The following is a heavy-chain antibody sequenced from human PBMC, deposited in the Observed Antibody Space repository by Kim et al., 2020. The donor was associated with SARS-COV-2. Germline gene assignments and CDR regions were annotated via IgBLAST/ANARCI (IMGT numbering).Heavy chain of an antibody. J-gene: IGHJ6*02. Sequence: GGSLRLSCAASGFTFSSYAMSWVRQAPGKGLEWVSAISGSGGSTYYADSVKGRFTISRDNSKNTLYLQMNSLRAEDTAVYYCAKEFDSSVGFPPFYYYYGMDVWGQGTTVTVSS. CDR2: ISGSGGST. CDR3: AKEFDSSVGFPPFYYYYGMDV. CDR1: GFTFSSYA. V-gene: IGHV3-23*01. D-gene: IGHD3-22*01.